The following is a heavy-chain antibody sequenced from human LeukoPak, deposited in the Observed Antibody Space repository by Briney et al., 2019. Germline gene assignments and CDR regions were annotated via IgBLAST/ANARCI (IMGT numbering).Heavy chain of an antibody. D-gene: IGHD3-22*01. J-gene: IGHJ4*02. CDR3: ARDEYYYDGRGYSYYFDY. CDR2: IYYTGST. CDR1: GGSVSSGSYY. V-gene: IGHV4-61*01. Sequence: SETLSLTCAVSGGSVSSGSYYWTWIRQPPGKGLEWIGCIYYTGSTNYNPSLKSRVTISADTSKNQFSLKLSSVTAADTAVYYCARDEYYYDGRGYSYYFDYWGQGTLVTVSS.